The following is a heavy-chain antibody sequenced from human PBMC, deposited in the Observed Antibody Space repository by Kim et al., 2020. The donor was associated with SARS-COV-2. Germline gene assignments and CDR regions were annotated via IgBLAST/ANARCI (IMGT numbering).Heavy chain of an antibody. V-gene: IGHV3-30*01. J-gene: IGHJ3*02. Sequence: YYADSVKGRFTISRDKSKNTLYLQMNSLRAEDTAVYYCARDPSGEGAFDIWGQGTMVTVSS. CDR3: ARDPSGEGAFDI. D-gene: IGHD3-10*01.